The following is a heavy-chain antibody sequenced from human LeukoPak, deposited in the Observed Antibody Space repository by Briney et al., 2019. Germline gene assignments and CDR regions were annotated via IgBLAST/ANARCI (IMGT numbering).Heavy chain of an antibody. D-gene: IGHD3-22*01. CDR2: INPDSGGT. CDR3: ARVDDRGHYYDSSGPRKLFDY. J-gene: IGHJ4*02. V-gene: IGHV1-2*02. CDR1: GYTFTGYY. Sequence: ASVKVSCKASGYTFTGYYMHWVRQAPGQGLEWMGWINPDSGGTSYAQKFQGRVTMTRDTSISTAYMQLSRLSSDDTAVYYCARVDDRGHYYDSSGPRKLFDYWGQGTLVTVSS.